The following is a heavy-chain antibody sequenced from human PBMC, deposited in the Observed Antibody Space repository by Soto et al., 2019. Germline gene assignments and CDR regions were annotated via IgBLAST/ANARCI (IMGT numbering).Heavy chain of an antibody. CDR1: GVTLTNYW. J-gene: IGHJ5*02. D-gene: IGHD3-16*02. CDR2: IKPDGSLK. CDR3: AQDSFSVPTS. V-gene: IGHV3-7*01. Sequence: GGSLRLSGAVSGVTLTNYWMAWVRQAPGKGLEWVANIKPDGSLKSYVASVKGRFTISRDSANNSLYLQMNSLRAEDTAVYYCAQDSFSVPTSWGRGTLVTVSS.